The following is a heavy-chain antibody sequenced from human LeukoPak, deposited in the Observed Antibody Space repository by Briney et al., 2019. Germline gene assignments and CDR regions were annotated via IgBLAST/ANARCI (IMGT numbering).Heavy chain of an antibody. J-gene: IGHJ4*02. CDR3: TRGLPRDGLVVIAAANEY. Sequence: GASVKVSCKASGYTFSSYEINWVRQAAGQGLEWMGWMNPKTGNTGFSQKFQGRVTITRDTSISTAYMELSRLTSEDTGVYYCTRGLPRDGLVVIAAANEYWGQGSLVTVSS. CDR2: MNPKTGNT. D-gene: IGHD2-2*01. CDR1: GYTFSSYE. V-gene: IGHV1-8*03.